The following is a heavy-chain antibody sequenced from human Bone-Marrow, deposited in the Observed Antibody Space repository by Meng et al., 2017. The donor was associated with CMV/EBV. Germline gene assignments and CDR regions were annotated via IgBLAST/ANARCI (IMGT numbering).Heavy chain of an antibody. Sequence: GSLRLSCAVYGESFSGYYWTWIRQPPGKGLEWIGEINHSGSTNYSPSLKSRVTVSVDTSKNQFSLKLSSVTAADTAVYYCARGAGTLDYWGQGTLVTVSS. CDR2: INHSGST. V-gene: IGHV4-34*01. CDR3: ARGAGTLDY. CDR1: GESFSGYY. D-gene: IGHD1-14*01. J-gene: IGHJ4*02.